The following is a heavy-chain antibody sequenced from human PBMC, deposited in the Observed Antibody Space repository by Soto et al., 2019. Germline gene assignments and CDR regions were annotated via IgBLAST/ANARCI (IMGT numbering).Heavy chain of an antibody. CDR3: ARRGDVFTIFGVVINYYMDV. D-gene: IGHD3-3*01. CDR2: ISSSSSYI. V-gene: IGHV3-21*01. Sequence: EVQLVESGGGLVKPGGSLRLSCAASGFTFSSYSMNWVRQAPGKGLEWVSSISSSSSYIYYADSVKGRFAISRDNAKNSLYLQMTSLRAEDTAVYYCARRGDVFTIFGVVINYYMDVWGKGTTVNVYS. CDR1: GFTFSSYS. J-gene: IGHJ6*03.